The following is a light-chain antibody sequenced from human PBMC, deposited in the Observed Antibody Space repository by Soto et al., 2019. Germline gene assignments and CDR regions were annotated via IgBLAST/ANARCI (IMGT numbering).Light chain of an antibody. CDR2: DVT. V-gene: IGLV2-11*01. Sequence: QSALTQPRSVSGFLGQSVTISCTGTSTDVGGYHYVSWYQQHPDKAPQLIIYDVTKRPSGVPHRFSGSKSGNTSSLTISGLQADDEADYFCCSYAAANTFVFGIGTKVNVL. J-gene: IGLJ1*01. CDR1: STDVGGYHY. CDR3: CSYAAANTFV.